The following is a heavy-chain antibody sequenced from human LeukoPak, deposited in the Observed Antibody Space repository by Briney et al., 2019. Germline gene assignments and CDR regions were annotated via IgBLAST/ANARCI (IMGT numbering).Heavy chain of an antibody. CDR1: GFAFSSYG. Sequence: PGGSLRLSCAASGFAFSSYGMHWVRPAPGKGLAWVAFIRYDGSNKYYADSVKGRFTISRDNSKNTLYLQMNSLRAEDTAVYYCENLWAEIDSGSQGYAFDIWGQRTMVTVSS. J-gene: IGHJ3*02. CDR2: IRYDGSNK. CDR3: ENLWAEIDSGSQGYAFDI. D-gene: IGHD1-26*01. V-gene: IGHV3-30*02.